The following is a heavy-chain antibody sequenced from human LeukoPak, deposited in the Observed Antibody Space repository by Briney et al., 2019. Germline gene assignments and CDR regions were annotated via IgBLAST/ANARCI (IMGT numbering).Heavy chain of an antibody. CDR3: AKPFKGSGYYYPFDY. D-gene: IGHD3-22*01. J-gene: IGHJ4*02. Sequence: GGSLRLSCAASGFTFSSYGMHWVRQAPGKGLEWVAFIRYDGSNKYYADSVKGRFTISRDNSKNTLYLQMNSLRAEDTAVYYCAKPFKGSGYYYPFDYWGQGTLVTVSS. CDR2: IRYDGSNK. V-gene: IGHV3-30*02. CDR1: GFTFSSYG.